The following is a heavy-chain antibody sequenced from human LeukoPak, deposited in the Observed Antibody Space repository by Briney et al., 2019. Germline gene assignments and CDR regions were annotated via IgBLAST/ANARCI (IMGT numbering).Heavy chain of an antibody. CDR3: ARDLVKEVFDGSGSYYGTRYAFDI. CDR2: IYYSGRT. CDR1: GGSFSGYY. V-gene: IGHV4-59*01. D-gene: IGHD3-10*01. J-gene: IGHJ3*02. Sequence: SETLSLTCAVYGGSFSGYYWNWIRQPPGKGLEWVGYIYYSGRTNYNPSLKSRVTISVDTSKNQFSLKLSSVTAADTAVYYCARDLVKEVFDGSGSYYGTRYAFDIWGQGTMVTVSS.